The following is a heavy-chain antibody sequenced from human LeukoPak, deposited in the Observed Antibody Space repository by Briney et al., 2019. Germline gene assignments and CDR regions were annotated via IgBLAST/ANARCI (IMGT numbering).Heavy chain of an antibody. CDR3: ARDPALRLGELSPFDY. V-gene: IGHV4-38-2*02. J-gene: IGHJ4*02. D-gene: IGHD3-16*02. CDR2: IYHSGST. CDR1: GYSISSGYY. Sequence: SETLSLTCTVSGYSISSGYYWGWIRQPPGKGLEWIGSIYHSGSTYYNPSLKSRVTISVDTSKNQFSLKLSSVTAADTAVYYCARDPALRLGELSPFDYWGQGTLVTVSS.